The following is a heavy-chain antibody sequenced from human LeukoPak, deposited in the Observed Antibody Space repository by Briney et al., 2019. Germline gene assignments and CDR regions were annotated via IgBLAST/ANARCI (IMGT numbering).Heavy chain of an antibody. CDR1: GGSFIGYY. CDR2: INHSGST. CDR3: AREAARGVSP. J-gene: IGHJ5*02. V-gene: IGHV4-34*01. Sequence: PSETLSLTCAVYGGSFIGYYWSWIRQPPGKGLEWIGEINHSGSTNYNPSLKSRVTISVDTSKNQFSLKLSSVTAADTAVYYCAREAARGVSPWGQGTLVTVSS. D-gene: IGHD6-6*01.